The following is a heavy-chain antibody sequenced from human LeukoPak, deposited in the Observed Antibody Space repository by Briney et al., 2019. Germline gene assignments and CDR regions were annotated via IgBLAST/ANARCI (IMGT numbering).Heavy chain of an antibody. Sequence: GASVKVSCKASGYTFTGYYMHWVRQAPGQGLEWMGWINPNSGGTNYAQKFQGRVTMTRDTSISIAYMELSRLRSDDTAVYYCARANYGGNNWFDPWGQGTLVTVSS. V-gene: IGHV1-2*02. D-gene: IGHD4-23*01. CDR2: INPNSGGT. CDR3: ARANYGGNNWFDP. CDR1: GYTFTGYY. J-gene: IGHJ5*02.